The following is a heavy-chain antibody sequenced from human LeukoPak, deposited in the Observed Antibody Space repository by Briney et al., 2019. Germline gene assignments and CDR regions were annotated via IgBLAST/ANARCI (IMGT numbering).Heavy chain of an antibody. Sequence: GGSLRLSCAASGFIFNSYPMHWVRQAPGKDLEWVAVISNDGNNKHYADSVKGRFTISRDNSTNTLSLQMNGLRVEDTAVYYCARPDDSESFYRANHYWGRGTLVTVS. CDR2: ISNDGNNK. D-gene: IGHD3-10*01. CDR1: GFIFNSYP. CDR3: ARPDDSESFYRANHY. V-gene: IGHV3-30*04. J-gene: IGHJ4*02.